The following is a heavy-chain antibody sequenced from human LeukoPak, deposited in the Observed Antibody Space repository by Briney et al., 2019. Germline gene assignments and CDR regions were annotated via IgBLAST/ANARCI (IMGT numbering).Heavy chain of an antibody. CDR3: ARVRGTSYGSWIIEH. D-gene: IGHD3-10*01. V-gene: IGHV6-1*01. CDR1: GDSVSSNSAA. J-gene: IGHJ4*02. Sequence: SQTLSLTCAISGDSVSSNSAAWNWIRQSPSRGLEWLGRTYYRSKWYNDYAVSVKSRITINPDTPKNQFSLQLNSVTPEDTAVYYCARVRGTSYGSWIIEHWGQGTLVTVSS. CDR2: TYYRSKWYN.